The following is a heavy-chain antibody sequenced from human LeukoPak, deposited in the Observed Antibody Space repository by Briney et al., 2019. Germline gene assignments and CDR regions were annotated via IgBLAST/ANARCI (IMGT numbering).Heavy chain of an antibody. CDR2: ISYDGSNK. V-gene: IGHV3-30*18. CDR1: GFTFSSYG. Sequence: GSLRLSCAASGFTFSSYGMHWVRQAPGKGLEWVAVISYDGSNKYYADSVKGRFTISRDNSKNTLYLQMNSLRAEDTAVYYCAKDHGGTYDYWGQGTLVTVSS. CDR3: AKDHGGTYDY. J-gene: IGHJ4*02. D-gene: IGHD1-26*01.